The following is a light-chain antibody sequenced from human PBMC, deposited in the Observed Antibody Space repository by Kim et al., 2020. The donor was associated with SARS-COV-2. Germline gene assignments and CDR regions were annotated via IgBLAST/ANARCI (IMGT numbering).Light chain of an antibody. CDR3: QQRSNWPLT. J-gene: IGKJ4*01. V-gene: IGKV3-11*01. Sequence: LSPGERATLSCRASQSIGSQLGWYQQKPGQAPRLLIYDTSYRAGGIPARFSGSGSETDFILTISSLEPEDFAVYYCQQRSNWPLTFGGGTKVDIK. CDR1: QSIGSQ. CDR2: DTS.